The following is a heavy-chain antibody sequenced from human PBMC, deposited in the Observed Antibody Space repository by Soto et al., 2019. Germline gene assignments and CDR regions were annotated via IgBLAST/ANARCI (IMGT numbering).Heavy chain of an antibody. Sequence: EVHLLESGGGLVQPGGSLRLSCAASGFSFSSYAMSWVRQAPGKGLEWVSRISGNGRSTYYADSVKGRFTISRDYSKNTLDLQMDSLRAEDTAVYYCAKGGYYDYWGQGILVTVSS. J-gene: IGHJ4*02. V-gene: IGHV3-23*01. D-gene: IGHD2-15*01. CDR1: GFSFSSYA. CDR2: ISGNGRST. CDR3: AKGGYYDY.